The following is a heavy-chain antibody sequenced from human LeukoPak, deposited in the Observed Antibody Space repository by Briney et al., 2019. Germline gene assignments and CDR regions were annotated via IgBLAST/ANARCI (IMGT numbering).Heavy chain of an antibody. D-gene: IGHD6-13*01. V-gene: IGHV3-23*01. J-gene: IGHJ5*01. CDR2: VSGSGTYT. CDR3: AKQVGSSWLFDS. Sequence: PGGSLRLSCAASGFTFSSYVMTWVRQAPGKGLEWVSVVSGSGTYTYYADSLKGRFTISRDNSKNTLYLEMKSLRADDTAVYYCAKQVGSSWLFDSWGQGTLVTVSS. CDR1: GFTFSSYV.